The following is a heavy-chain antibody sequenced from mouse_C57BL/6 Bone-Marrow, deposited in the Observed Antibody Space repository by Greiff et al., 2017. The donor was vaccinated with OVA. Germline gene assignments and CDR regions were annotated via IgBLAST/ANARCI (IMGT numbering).Heavy chain of an antibody. CDR3: TAYYYGSSSYFDY. V-gene: IGHV6-3*01. J-gene: IGHJ2*01. CDR2: IRLKSDNYAT. CDR1: GFTFSNYW. Sequence: EVKLEESGGGLVQPGGSMKLSCVASGFTFSNYWMNWVRQSPEKGLEWVAQIRLKSDNYATHYAESVKGRFTISRDDSKSSVYLQMNNLRAEDTGIYYCTAYYYGSSSYFDYWGQGTTLTVSS. D-gene: IGHD1-1*01.